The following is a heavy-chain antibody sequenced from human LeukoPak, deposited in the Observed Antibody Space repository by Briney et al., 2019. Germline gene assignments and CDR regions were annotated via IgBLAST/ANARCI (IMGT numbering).Heavy chain of an antibody. CDR2: ISSGGTI. J-gene: IGHJ6*04. D-gene: IGHD3-10*02. CDR1: GFTFSIYE. V-gene: IGHV3-48*03. Sequence: GSLRLSCAASGFTFSIYEMNWVRQAPGKGLEWISYISSGGTIYYAESVKGRFTISRDNAKNSLYLQMNSLRAEDTAVYYCAELGITMIGGVWGKGTTVTISS. CDR3: AELGITMIGGV.